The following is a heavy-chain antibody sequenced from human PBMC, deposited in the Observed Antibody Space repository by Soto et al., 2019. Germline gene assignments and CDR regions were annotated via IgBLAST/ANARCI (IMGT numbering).Heavy chain of an antibody. CDR2: IIPMIGAA. Sequence: HVQLVQSGAEVKKPGSSVKVSCKASGGTFDSYGISWIRQAPGQGLEWMGGIIPMIGAANYAQKFQGRVTITADGSTSTVYMEVSSLKSADTAVYFCARDPEYGAGSSIWGQGTLVTVSS. D-gene: IGHD3-10*01. V-gene: IGHV1-69*01. J-gene: IGHJ4*02. CDR3: ARDPEYGAGSSI. CDR1: GGTFDSYG.